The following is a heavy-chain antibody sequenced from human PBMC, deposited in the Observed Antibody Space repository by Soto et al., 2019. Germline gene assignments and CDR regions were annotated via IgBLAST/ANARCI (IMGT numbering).Heavy chain of an antibody. Sequence: QVQLQESGPGLVRPSETLSLTCTVSGGSVTSGPNYWNWIRQPPGKGLEWIGYISYTGYTKYSPPLXGXVXXAKDASKTEVPLRLIYVPAADTATYYCVRSYTGADWGQGALVIVSS. V-gene: IGHV4-61*01. CDR3: VRSYTGAD. CDR2: ISYTGYT. CDR1: GGSVTSGPNY. D-gene: IGHD3-16*01. J-gene: IGHJ4*02.